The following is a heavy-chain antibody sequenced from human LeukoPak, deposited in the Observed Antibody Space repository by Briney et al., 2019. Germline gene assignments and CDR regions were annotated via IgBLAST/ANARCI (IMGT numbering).Heavy chain of an antibody. CDR1: GGSISSGGYY. CDR3: ARENYDILTGYSAGLNWFDP. D-gene: IGHD3-9*01. Sequence: SQTLSLTCTVSGGSISSGGYYWSWIRQHPGKGLEWIGYIYYSGSTYYNPSLKSRVTISVDTSKNQFSLKLSSVTAADTAVYYCARENYDILTGYSAGLNWFDPWGQGTLVTVSS. J-gene: IGHJ5*02. V-gene: IGHV4-31*03. CDR2: IYYSGST.